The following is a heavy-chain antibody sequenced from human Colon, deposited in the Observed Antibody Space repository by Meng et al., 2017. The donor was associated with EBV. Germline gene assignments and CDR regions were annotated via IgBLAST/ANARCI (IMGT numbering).Heavy chain of an antibody. CDR3: VISSHN. J-gene: IGHJ4*02. V-gene: IGHV4-39*05. CDR2: IYYRGST. CDR1: GCCRTSTWSR. Sequence: LHRKVSVPGLVKPSEPPLSTCTICGCCRTSTWSRGGWGRQPPGKGLEWIGSIYYRGSTNYNPSLKSRISMSVDMSKNQFSLKVNSVTAADTAIYYCVISSHNWGQGTLVTVSS. D-gene: IGHD3-3*02.